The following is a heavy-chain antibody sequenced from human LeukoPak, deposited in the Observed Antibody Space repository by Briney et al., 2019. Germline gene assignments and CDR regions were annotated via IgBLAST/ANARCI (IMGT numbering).Heavy chain of an antibody. D-gene: IGHD3-10*01. J-gene: IGHJ6*03. CDR2: INHSGST. Sequence: SETLSLTCAVYGGSFSGYYWSWIRQPPGKGLEWIGEINHSGSTNYNPSLKSRVTISVDTSKNQFSLKLSSVTAADTAVYYCARHEGFGELWYYYYYMDVWGKGTTVTISS. CDR3: ARHEGFGELWYYYYYMDV. CDR1: GGSFSGYY. V-gene: IGHV4-34*01.